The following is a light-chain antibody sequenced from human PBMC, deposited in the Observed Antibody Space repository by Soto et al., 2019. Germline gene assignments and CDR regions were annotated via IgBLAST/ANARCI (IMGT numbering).Light chain of an antibody. V-gene: IGKV3D-15*01. Sequence: EIVMTQSPATLSVSPGEGATLSCRASQGIGDTLAWYQQKPGQAPRLLMYGASIRAAGVPDRFSGSGSGTEFSLTISSLQSEDFAVYYCQQYSKWPITFGQGTRLEIK. J-gene: IGKJ5*01. CDR3: QQYSKWPIT. CDR2: GAS. CDR1: QGIGDT.